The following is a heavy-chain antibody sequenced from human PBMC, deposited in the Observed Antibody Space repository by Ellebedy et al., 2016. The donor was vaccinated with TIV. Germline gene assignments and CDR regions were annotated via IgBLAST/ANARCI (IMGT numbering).Heavy chain of an antibody. CDR3: ARVSIDPFVFHFYSFYYVLDV. J-gene: IGHJ6*02. V-gene: IGHV4-59*01. CDR2: IYHRGNT. D-gene: IGHD3-3*01. CDR1: GGSINNYH. Sequence: MPSETLSLTCTVSGGSINNYHWSWVRQPPGKGLEWIGNIYHRGNTNYNPSLKSRVTISADTSQNQFSLKLKSVTAADTALYYCARVSIDPFVFHFYSFYYVLDVWGPGTTFVVSS.